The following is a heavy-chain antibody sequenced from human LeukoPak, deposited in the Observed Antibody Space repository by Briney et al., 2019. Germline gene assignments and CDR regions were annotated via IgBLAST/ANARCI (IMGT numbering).Heavy chain of an antibody. CDR3: ARAPAEIGGYCPQYFRH. J-gene: IGHJ1*01. CDR1: GLTFSRYW. D-gene: IGHD2-21*01. Sequence: PGGSLRLSCAASGLTFSRYWMHWVPHARGKGLVWVSRGKRDGSTNYWDSVKGRFTISRDNAKKTVCLQMNSPRAEDTGVYYCARAPAEIGGYCPQYFRHWGEGTLVTVSS. CDR2: GKRDGST. V-gene: IGHV3-74*01.